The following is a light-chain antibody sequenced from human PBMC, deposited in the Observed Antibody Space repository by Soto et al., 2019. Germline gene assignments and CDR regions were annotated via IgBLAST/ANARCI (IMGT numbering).Light chain of an antibody. J-gene: IGKJ4*01. CDR1: QSVSSSY. CDR3: QQDGRAQLT. Sequence: EIVLTQSPGTLSLSPGERATLSCRASQSVSSSYLAWYQQKPGQAPRLLIYGASNRAAGIPDRFSGSGSGTDFTLTISRLEPEDFAGYYCQQDGRAQLTVGGETMVDIK. V-gene: IGKV3-20*01. CDR2: GAS.